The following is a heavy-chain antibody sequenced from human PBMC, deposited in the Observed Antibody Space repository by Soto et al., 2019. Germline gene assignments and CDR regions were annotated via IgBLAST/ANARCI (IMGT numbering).Heavy chain of an antibody. Sequence: ETLSLTCAVYGASVSSGSYYWSWIRQPPGKGLEWIGYIYYSGSTNYNPSLKSRVTISVDTSKNQFSLKLSSVTAADNAIYYCARLRRRFAAPFDFWGQGSPVTVYS. CDR3: ARLRRRFAAPFDF. CDR2: IYYSGST. CDR1: GASVSSGSYY. V-gene: IGHV4-61*01. J-gene: IGHJ4*02. D-gene: IGHD6-6*01.